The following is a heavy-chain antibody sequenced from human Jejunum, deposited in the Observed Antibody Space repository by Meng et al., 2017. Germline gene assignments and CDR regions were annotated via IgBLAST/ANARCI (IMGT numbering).Heavy chain of an antibody. CDR3: TGGPDSAKSGY. D-gene: IGHD1-14*01. CDR1: GVSVNSGFYY. CDR2: FHHSGSA. V-gene: IGHV4-61*01. J-gene: IGHJ4*02. Sequence: QVRLQQSGPGLVRPSETLSLTCTVSGVSVNSGFYYWNWVRQHPGKGLEFIGSFHHSGSAHYNASLEGRVTMSLDTSKNQFSLRLTSVTAADSALYYCTGGPDSAKSGYWGQGTLVTVSS.